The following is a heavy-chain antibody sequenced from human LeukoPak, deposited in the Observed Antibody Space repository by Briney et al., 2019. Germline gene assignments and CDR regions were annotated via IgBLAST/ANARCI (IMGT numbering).Heavy chain of an antibody. CDR2: ISYDGSNK. V-gene: IGHV3-30*04. Sequence: GGSLRLSCAASGFTFSSYAMHWVRQAPGKGLEWVAVISYDGSNKYYADSVKGRFTISRDNSKNTLYLQMNSLRAEDTAVYYCARPAPLYSSSWYGYFQHWGQGTLVTVSS. D-gene: IGHD6-13*01. CDR1: GFTFSSYA. J-gene: IGHJ1*01. CDR3: ARPAPLYSSSWYGYFQH.